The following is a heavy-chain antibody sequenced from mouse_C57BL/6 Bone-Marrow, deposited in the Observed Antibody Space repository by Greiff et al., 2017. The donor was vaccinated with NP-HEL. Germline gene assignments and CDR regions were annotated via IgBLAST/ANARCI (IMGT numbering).Heavy chain of an antibody. D-gene: IGHD1-1*01. V-gene: IGHV8-12*01. Sequence: QVTLKESGPGILQPSQTLTLTCSSSGFSFSTSGMRVSWIRQLSGKGLVWPAHTYCDDDKRYNPSLKSRLTISKDTSRNQVFLKITSVDTADTATYYCARSKDFHYYGSSWDYWGQGTTLTVSS. CDR2: TYCDDDK. CDR3: ARSKDFHYYGSSWDY. J-gene: IGHJ2*01. CDR1: GFSFSTSGMR.